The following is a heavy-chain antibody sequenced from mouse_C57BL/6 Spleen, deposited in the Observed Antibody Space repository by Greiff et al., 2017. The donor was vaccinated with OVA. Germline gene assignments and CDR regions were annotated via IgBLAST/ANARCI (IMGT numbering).Heavy chain of an antibody. Sequence: QVQLQQPGAELVKPGASVKLSCKASGYTFTSYWMQWVKQRPGQGLEWIGEIDPSDSYTNYNQKFKGKATLTVDTSSSTAYMQLSSLTSEDCAVYYCARQRDSSGYVGAMDYWGQGTSVTVSS. D-gene: IGHD3-2*02. CDR1: GYTFTSYW. CDR3: ARQRDSSGYVGAMDY. J-gene: IGHJ4*01. V-gene: IGHV1-50*01. CDR2: IDPSDSYT.